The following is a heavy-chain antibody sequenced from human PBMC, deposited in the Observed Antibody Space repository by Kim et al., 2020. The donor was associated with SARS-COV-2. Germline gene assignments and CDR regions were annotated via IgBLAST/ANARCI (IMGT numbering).Heavy chain of an antibody. Sequence: GGSLRLSCAASGFTFSSYAMSWVRQAPGKGLEWVSAISGSGGSTYYADSVKGRFTISRDNSKNTLYLQMNSLRAEDTAVYYCAKDSPHYYDSSGQWPIDYWGQGTLVTVSS. V-gene: IGHV3-23*01. J-gene: IGHJ4*02. D-gene: IGHD3-22*01. CDR2: ISGSGGST. CDR1: GFTFSSYA. CDR3: AKDSPHYYDSSGQWPIDY.